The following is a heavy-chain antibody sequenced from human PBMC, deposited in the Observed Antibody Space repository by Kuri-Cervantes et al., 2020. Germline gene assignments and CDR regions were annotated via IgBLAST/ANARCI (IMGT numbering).Heavy chain of an antibody. CDR2: IDRRGST. V-gene: IGHV4-34*01. CDR3: ARGRRVDTAMVPLFDP. Sequence: GSLRLSCAVYGGSFSGYYWSWIRQPPGKGLEWIGEIDRRGSTNYNPSLKSRVTASVDTSKNQFSLRLSSVTAADTAVYYCARGRRVDTAMVPLFDPWGQGTLVTVSS. D-gene: IGHD5-18*01. J-gene: IGHJ5*02. CDR1: GGSFSGYY.